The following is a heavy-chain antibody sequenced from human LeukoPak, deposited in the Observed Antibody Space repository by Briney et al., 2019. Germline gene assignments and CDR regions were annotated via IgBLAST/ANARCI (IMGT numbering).Heavy chain of an antibody. V-gene: IGHV4-34*01. CDR3: ARGSRYCGGDCYSPWRGQGS. CDR1: GGAFSGYY. D-gene: IGHD2-21*02. CDR2: INHSGDT. J-gene: IGHJ5*02. Sequence: SETLSLTCAVYGGAFSGYYWSWIRQPPGKGLEWIGEINHSGDTKYNPSLKSRVTISVDKSKNQFSLKLSSVTAADTAVYYCARGSRYCGGDCYSPWRGQGSWGQGTLVTVSS.